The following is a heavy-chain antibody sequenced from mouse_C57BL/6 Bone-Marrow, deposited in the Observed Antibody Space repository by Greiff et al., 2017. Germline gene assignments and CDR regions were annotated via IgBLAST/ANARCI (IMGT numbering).Heavy chain of an antibody. V-gene: IGHV1-52*01. Sequence: QVQLQQPGAELVRPGSSVKLSCKASGYTFTSYWMHWVKQRPIQGLEWIGNIDPSDSETHYNQKFKDKATLTDDKSSNKAYMQLSSLTTEDSAVYYCAREDGGGWFAYWGQGTLVTVSA. CDR1: GYTFTSYW. CDR2: IDPSDSET. CDR3: AREDGGGWFAY. D-gene: IGHD2-3*01. J-gene: IGHJ3*01.